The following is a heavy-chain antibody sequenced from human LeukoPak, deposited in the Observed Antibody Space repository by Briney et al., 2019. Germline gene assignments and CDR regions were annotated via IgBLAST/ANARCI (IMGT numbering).Heavy chain of an antibody. J-gene: IGHJ4*02. CDR1: GFTFTRDG. Sequence: ASVKVSCKASGFTFTRDGFSWVRQAPGQGLEWMGWISAYNGHTNYAQNLQDRVTMTTDTSTSTAYMELRSLRSDDTAVYYCARDYGSGSSRFDYWGQETLVTVSS. V-gene: IGHV1-18*01. D-gene: IGHD3-10*01. CDR3: ARDYGSGSSRFDY. CDR2: ISAYNGHT.